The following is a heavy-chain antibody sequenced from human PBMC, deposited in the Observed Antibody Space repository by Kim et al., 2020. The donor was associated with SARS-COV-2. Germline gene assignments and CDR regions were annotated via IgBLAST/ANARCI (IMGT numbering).Heavy chain of an antibody. D-gene: IGHD6-13*01. CDR1: GFTFSSYS. CDR3: AREGEVRGSSWYVDYYYYGMDV. J-gene: IGHJ6*02. Sequence: GGSLRLSCAASGFTFSSYSMNWVRQAPGKGLEWVSYISSSSSTIYYADSVKGRFTISRDNAKNSLYLQMNSLRDEDTAVYYCAREGEVRGSSWYVDYYYYGMDVWGQGTTVTVSS. CDR2: ISSSSSTI. V-gene: IGHV3-48*02.